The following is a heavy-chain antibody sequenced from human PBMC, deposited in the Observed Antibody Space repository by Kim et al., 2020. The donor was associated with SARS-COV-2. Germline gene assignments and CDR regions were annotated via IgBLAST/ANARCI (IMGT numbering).Heavy chain of an antibody. J-gene: IGHJ6*02. CDR1: GFTFSSYA. V-gene: IGHV3-33*06. Sequence: GGSLRLSCAASGFTFSSYAMHWVRQAPGKGLEWVAVIWYDGSNKYYADSVKGRFTISRDNSKNTLYLQMNSLRAEDTAVYYCAKDLDTANYYYYYGMDVWGQGTTVTVSS. CDR3: AKDLDTANYYYYYGMDV. CDR2: IWYDGSNK. D-gene: IGHD5-18*01.